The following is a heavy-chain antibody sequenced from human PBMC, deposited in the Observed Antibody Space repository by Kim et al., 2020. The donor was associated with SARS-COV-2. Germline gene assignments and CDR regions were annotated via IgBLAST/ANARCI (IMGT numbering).Heavy chain of an antibody. CDR1: GYSFTDYY. CDR2: FNPSDGNT. CDR3: AREGFRHRYYCDF. D-gene: IGHD3-16*01. Sequence: ASVKVSCKISGYSFTDYYMHWVRQAPGQGLEWMGRFNPSDGNTNYAPSFQGRVTMTRDTSTSTVYLDLSGLRSEDTAVYYCAREGFRHRYYCDFWGQGTLLTVSS. J-gene: IGHJ4*02. V-gene: IGHV1-46*01.